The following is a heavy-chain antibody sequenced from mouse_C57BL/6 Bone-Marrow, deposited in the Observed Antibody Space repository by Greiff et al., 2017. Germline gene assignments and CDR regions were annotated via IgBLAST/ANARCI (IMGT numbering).Heavy chain of an antibody. Sequence: VKLQESGAELVRPGTSVKMSCKASGYTFTNYWIGWAKQRPGHGLEWIGDIYPGGGYTNYNEKFKGKATLTADKSSSTAYMQFSSLTSEDSAIYYCAIGEAQATFAYWGQGTLVTVSA. CDR2: IYPGGGYT. CDR3: AIGEAQATFAY. CDR1: GYTFTNYW. D-gene: IGHD3-2*02. J-gene: IGHJ3*01. V-gene: IGHV1-63*01.